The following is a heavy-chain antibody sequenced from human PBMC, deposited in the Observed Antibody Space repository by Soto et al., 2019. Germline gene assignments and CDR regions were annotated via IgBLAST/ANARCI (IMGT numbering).Heavy chain of an antibody. CDR3: AKTKGGNVLRYVPRSSYMYYFDD. CDR1: GFTFSNYA. V-gene: IGHV3-23*01. D-gene: IGHD3-9*01. Sequence: EVQLLESGGGLVQPGGSLRLSCAASGFTFSNYAMSWVRQAPGKGLEWVSGFSASGGNTYYADSVKGRFTFSRDNSKNTLWMQMNSLIAEDTALYDCAKTKGGNVLRYVPRSSYMYYFDDWGQGTLVTVSS. CDR2: FSASGGNT. J-gene: IGHJ4*02.